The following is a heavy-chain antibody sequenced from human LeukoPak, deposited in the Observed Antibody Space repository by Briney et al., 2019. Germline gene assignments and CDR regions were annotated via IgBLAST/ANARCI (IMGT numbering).Heavy chain of an antibody. CDR1: GFTFSSYS. D-gene: IGHD3-9*01. Sequence: GGSLRLSCAASGFTFSSYSMNWVRQAPGKGLEWVSSISSSSSYIYYADSVKGRFTISRDNAKNSLYLQMNSLRAEDTAVYYCARDSSGFAKAENDYWGQGTLVTVSS. CDR3: ARDSSGFAKAENDY. V-gene: IGHV3-21*01. CDR2: ISSSSSYI. J-gene: IGHJ4*02.